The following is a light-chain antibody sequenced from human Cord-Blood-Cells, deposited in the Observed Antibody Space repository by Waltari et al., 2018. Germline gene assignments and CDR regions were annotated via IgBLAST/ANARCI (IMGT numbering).Light chain of an antibody. Sequence: DTPLTQSPSSLFSFVGDRCTITCRASQSISSYLNWYQQKPGKAPKLLIYAASSLQSGVPSRFSGSGSGTDFTLTISSLQPEDFATYYCQQSYSTPLTFGGGTKVEIK. CDR2: AAS. J-gene: IGKJ4*01. V-gene: IGKV1-39*01. CDR3: QQSYSTPLT. CDR1: QSISSY.